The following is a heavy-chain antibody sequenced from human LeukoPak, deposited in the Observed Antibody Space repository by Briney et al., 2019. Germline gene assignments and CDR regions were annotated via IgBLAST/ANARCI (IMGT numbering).Heavy chain of an antibody. Sequence: SETLSLTCAVSGYSISSGYYWGWIRQPPGKGLEWIGAIYRSGNTYYNPSLKSRVTISVDTSKNQFSLKLSSVTAADAAAYYCARFSDGYSLGGNYFDYWGQGTLVTVSS. CDR3: ARFSDGYSLGGNYFDY. CDR1: GYSISSGYY. J-gene: IGHJ4*02. CDR2: IYRSGNT. D-gene: IGHD5-24*01. V-gene: IGHV4-38-2*01.